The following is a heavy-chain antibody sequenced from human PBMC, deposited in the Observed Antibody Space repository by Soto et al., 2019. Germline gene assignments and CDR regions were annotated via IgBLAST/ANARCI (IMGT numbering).Heavy chain of an antibody. Sequence: GGSLRLSCAASGFTVDDYAMHWVRQAPGKGLEWVSGISWNGVSIGYADSVKGRFTISRDNAKNSLYLQMNSLRAEDTALYYCAKESAGYSSGWHSMDVWGQGTTVTVSS. CDR3: AKESAGYSSGWHSMDV. J-gene: IGHJ6*02. V-gene: IGHV3-9*01. CDR2: ISWNGVSI. CDR1: GFTVDDYA. D-gene: IGHD6-19*01.